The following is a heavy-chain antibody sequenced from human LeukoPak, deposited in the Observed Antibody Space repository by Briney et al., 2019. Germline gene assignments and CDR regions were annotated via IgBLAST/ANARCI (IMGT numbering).Heavy chain of an antibody. Sequence: PGGSLRLSCAASGFTFSIYSMSCVRQAPGEGREWVANIKQDGSEKSYIHSVKGRFTISREHPKNSLYLQIDIVRPENRALYYCARSEWLVNWGQGTLVTVSS. CDR1: GFTFSIYS. D-gene: IGHD6-19*01. CDR2: IKQDGSEK. CDR3: ARSEWLVN. V-gene: IGHV3-7*01. J-gene: IGHJ4*02.